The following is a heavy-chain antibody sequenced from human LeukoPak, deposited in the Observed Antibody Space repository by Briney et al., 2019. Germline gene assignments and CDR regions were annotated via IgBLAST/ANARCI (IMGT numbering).Heavy chain of an antibody. Sequence: GASVKVSCKASGYTFTGYYMHWVRQAPGQGLEWMGWINPNSGGTNYAQKFQGRVTMTRDTSISTAYMELSRLRSDDTAVYYCASTPGYCSGGSCLPAPGWFDPWGQGTLVTVSS. CDR3: ASTPGYCSGGSCLPAPGWFDP. CDR1: GYTFTGYY. D-gene: IGHD2-15*01. V-gene: IGHV1-2*02. J-gene: IGHJ5*02. CDR2: INPNSGGT.